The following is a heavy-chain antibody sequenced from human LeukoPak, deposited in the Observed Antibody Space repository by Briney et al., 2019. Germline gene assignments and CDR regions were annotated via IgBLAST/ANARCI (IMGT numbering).Heavy chain of an antibody. CDR1: GGSFSGYY. V-gene: IGHV4-34*01. J-gene: IGHJ4*02. CDR2: INHSGST. D-gene: IGHD3-22*01. CDR3: ARASSGYYYVNFDY. Sequence: PSETLSLTCAVYGGSFSGYYWSWIRQPPGKGLEWIGEINHSGSTNYNPSLKSRVTISVDTSKNQFSLKLSPVTAADTAVYYCARASSGYYYVNFDYWGQGTLVTVSS.